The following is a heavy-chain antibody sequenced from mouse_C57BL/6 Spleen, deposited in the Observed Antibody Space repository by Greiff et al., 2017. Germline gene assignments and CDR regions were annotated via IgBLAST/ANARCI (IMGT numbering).Heavy chain of an antibody. V-gene: IGHV5-6*01. CDR1: GFTFSSYG. Sequence: EVQLVESGGDLVKPGGSLKLSCAASGFTFSSYGMSWVRQTPDKRLEWVATISSGGSYTYYPDSVKGRFTISRDNAKNTLYLQMSSLKSEDTAMYYCARRGEGDYFDYWGQGTTLTVSS. CDR3: ARRGEGDYFDY. CDR2: ISSGGSYT. J-gene: IGHJ2*01.